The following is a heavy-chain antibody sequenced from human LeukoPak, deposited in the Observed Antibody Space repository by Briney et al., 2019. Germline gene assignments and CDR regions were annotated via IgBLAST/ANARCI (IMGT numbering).Heavy chain of an antibody. CDR1: GDSFINYF. V-gene: IGHV4-34*01. CDR2: INHRGST. Sequence: SETLSLTCAVQGDSFINYFWPWIRQPPGKGLEWVGHINHRGSTNFNPSLKSRVTLSVDTSKHQFSLKLKSVTAADTAMYYCARGYYYMDVWDKGATVTVSS. CDR3: ARGYYYMDV. J-gene: IGHJ6*03.